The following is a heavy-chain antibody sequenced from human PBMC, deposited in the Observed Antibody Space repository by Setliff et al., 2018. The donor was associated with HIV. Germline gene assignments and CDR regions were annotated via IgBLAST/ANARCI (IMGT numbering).Heavy chain of an antibody. CDR1: GYRFTGDY. CDR2: VNPISGVT. J-gene: IGHJ3*02. Sequence: ASVKVSCKASGYRFTGDYIHWVRQAPGQGLEWMGWVNPISGVTNDAQKFQGRVTMTRDTSISTAYMELTSLRLDDTVIYYCARLGIQLWSYAFDIWGQGTMVTVSS. V-gene: IGHV1-2*02. CDR3: ARLGIQLWSYAFDI. D-gene: IGHD5-18*01.